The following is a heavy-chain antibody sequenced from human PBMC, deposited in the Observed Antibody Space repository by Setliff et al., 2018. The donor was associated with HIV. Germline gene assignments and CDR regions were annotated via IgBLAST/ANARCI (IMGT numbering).Heavy chain of an antibody. V-gene: IGHV4-38-2*02. CDR3: ATPHREREDDAFDI. Sequence: SETLSLTCNVSGFSIGNFYYWGWVRQPPGKGLEWVGSMYPNGRTYYNPSVKSRVTISVDTSKNQFFLKLSSVTAADTATYYCATPHREREDDAFDIWGQGTKVTVSS. CDR2: MYPNGRT. CDR1: GFSIGNFYY. J-gene: IGHJ3*02. D-gene: IGHD1-1*01.